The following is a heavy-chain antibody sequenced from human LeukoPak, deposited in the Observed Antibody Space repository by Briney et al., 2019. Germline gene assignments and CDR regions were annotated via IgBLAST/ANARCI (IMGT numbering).Heavy chain of an antibody. CDR3: VRHEVGSVSTLDY. CDR1: GFTFSSYW. CDR2: IKEDGSEK. Sequence: PGGSLRLSCAASGFTFSSYWMNWVRQAPGKGLEWVGNIKEDGSEKYYVGSVKGRFTISRDNAKNSLYLQMNSLRAEDTAVYYGVRHEVGSVSTLDYWGQGTLVTVSS. V-gene: IGHV3-7*01. D-gene: IGHD4-11*01. J-gene: IGHJ4*02.